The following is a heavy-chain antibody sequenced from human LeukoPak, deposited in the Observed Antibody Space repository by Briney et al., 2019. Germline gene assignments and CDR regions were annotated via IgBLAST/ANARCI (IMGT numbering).Heavy chain of an antibody. V-gene: IGHV4-4*07. D-gene: IGHD1-26*01. CDR1: DDSLSSYS. J-gene: IGHJ5*02. Sequence: SETLSLTCSVSDDSLSSYSWNWIRQPAGKGLEWIGRIYTSGTTDYNPSLKSRVTMSVDTSKNQFSLKLSSVTAADTAVYYCARSGSYGNWFDPWGQGTLVTVSS. CDR3: ARSGSYGNWFDP. CDR2: IYTSGTT.